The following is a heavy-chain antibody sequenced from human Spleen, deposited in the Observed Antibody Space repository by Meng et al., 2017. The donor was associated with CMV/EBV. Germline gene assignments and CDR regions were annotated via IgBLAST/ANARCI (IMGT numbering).Heavy chain of an antibody. J-gene: IGHJ4*02. CDR2: IRSKAYGGTI. D-gene: IGHD6-19*01. V-gene: IGHV3-49*04. Sequence: GESLKISCTASGFIFGDYAMNWVRQAPGKGLEWVGFIRSKAYGGTIEYAASVKGRFTISRDDSKSIAYLQMNGLKTEDTAVYYCTRVGSEWLAHLFDYWGQGTLVTVSS. CDR1: GFIFGDYA. CDR3: TRVGSEWLAHLFDY.